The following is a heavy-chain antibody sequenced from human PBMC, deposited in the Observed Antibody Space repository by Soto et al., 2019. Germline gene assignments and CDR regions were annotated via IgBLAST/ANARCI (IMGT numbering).Heavy chain of an antibody. V-gene: IGHV5-51*01. CDR2: MYHGDSDM. CDR1: GYSFSNHW. Sequence: PGESLKSSGEGVGYSFSNHWMAWVRQMPEKGLEWMGSMYHGDSDMRYSPFFRGQVTIALDQYINPAYREWGSLKGLETDQYYWERLSRESWSGSESWGQGTLGTVLL. CDR3: ERLSRESWSGSES. D-gene: IGHD3-3*01. J-gene: IGHJ5*02.